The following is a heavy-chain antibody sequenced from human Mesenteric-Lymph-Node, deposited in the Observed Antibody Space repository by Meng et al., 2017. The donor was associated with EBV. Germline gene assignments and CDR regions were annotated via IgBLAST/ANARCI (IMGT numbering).Heavy chain of an antibody. J-gene: IGHJ4*02. CDR3: ARVKYYDSRRLSPFDY. V-gene: IGHV4-39*07. Sequence: QLQDAGPGLVKPSETLSLTCSGSGGSISSGSYHWGWLRQPPGKGLEWIGEINHSGSTNYNPSLKSRVTISVDTSKNQFSLKLSSVTAADTAVYYCARVKYYDSRRLSPFDYWGQGTLVTVSS. CDR2: INHSGST. D-gene: IGHD3-22*01. CDR1: GGSISSGSYH.